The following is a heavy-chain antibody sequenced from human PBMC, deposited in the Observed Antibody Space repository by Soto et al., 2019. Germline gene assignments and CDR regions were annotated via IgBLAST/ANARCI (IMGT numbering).Heavy chain of an antibody. V-gene: IGHV4-61*01. CDR2: IYYSGST. J-gene: IGHJ4*02. CDR1: GGSVSSGSYY. CDR3: ARGNWNWWFDY. Sequence: QVQLQESGPGLVKPSETLSLTCTVSGGSVSSGSYYWSWIRQPPGKGLEWIGYIYYSGSTNYNPSRKSRVTISVDTSKNQFSLKLSSVTAADTAVYYCARGNWNWWFDYWGQGTLVTVSS. D-gene: IGHD1-7*01.